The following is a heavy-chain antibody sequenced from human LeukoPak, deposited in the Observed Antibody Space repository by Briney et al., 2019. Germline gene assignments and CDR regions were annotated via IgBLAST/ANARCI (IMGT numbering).Heavy chain of an antibody. J-gene: IGHJ4*02. V-gene: IGHV1-2*02. CDR3: AREGRNGYNEGYFDY. Sequence: GASVKVSCKASGYTFTSYYMHWVRQAPGQGLDWMGWINPNSGGTKYAQNFQGRVTLTTDTSINTAYMELSSLRSDDTAVYYCAREGRNGYNEGYFDYWGQGTLVTVSS. CDR1: GYTFTSYY. CDR2: INPNSGGT. D-gene: IGHD5-24*01.